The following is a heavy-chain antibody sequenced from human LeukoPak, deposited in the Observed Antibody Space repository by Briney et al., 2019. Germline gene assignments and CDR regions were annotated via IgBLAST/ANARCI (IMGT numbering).Heavy chain of an antibody. D-gene: IGHD1/OR15-1a*01. Sequence: LSLTCAVYGGSFSGYYWSWIRQPPGKGLEWVAVISYDGSNKYYADSVKGRFAISRDNSKNTLYLQMNSLRAEDTAVYYCARDNKAVDDAFDIWGQGTMVTVSS. CDR2: ISYDGSNK. V-gene: IGHV3-30*09. J-gene: IGHJ3*02. CDR1: GGSFSGYY. CDR3: ARDNKAVDDAFDI.